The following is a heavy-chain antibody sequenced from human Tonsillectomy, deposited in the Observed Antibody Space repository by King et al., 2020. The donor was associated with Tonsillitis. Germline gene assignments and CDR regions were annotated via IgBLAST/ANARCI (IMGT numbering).Heavy chain of an antibody. Sequence: VQLVESGGGLVQPGGSLRLSCAASGFTFSSYAMSWVRQAPGKGLEWVSAISGSGGSTYYADSVKGRFTISRDNSKNTLYLQMNRLRAEDTAVYYCAKVRSYYYYSSGYLYYWGQGTLVTVSS. CDR3: AKVRSYYYYSSGYLYY. J-gene: IGHJ4*02. V-gene: IGHV3-23*04. CDR1: GFTFSSYA. D-gene: IGHD3-22*01. CDR2: ISGSGGST.